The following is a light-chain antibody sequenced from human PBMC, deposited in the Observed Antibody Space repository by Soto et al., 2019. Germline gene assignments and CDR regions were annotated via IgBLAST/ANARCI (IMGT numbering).Light chain of an antibody. CDR2: DAS. V-gene: IGKV1-33*01. CDR1: QDIANY. Sequence: DIQMTQSPSSLSASVGDRVTIACQASQDIANYLNWYQQKPGKAPKVLIYDASTLEIGVPSRFSGTVSGTDFTLTISSLQPEDVATYYCQQYDSFPLTFGGGTRVGIK. CDR3: QQYDSFPLT. J-gene: IGKJ4*01.